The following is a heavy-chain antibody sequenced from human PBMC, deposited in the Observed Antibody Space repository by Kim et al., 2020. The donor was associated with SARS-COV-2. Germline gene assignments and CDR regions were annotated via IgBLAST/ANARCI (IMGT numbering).Heavy chain of an antibody. CDR3: ARDDDYGGNFGYFQH. Sequence: SETLSLTCTVSGGSISSYYWSWIRQPPGKGLEWIGYIYYSGSTNYNPSLKSRVTISVDTSKNQFSLKLSSVTAADTAVYYCARDDDYGGNFGYFQHWGQGTLVTVSS. J-gene: IGHJ1*01. D-gene: IGHD4-17*01. CDR1: GGSISSYY. CDR2: IYYSGST. V-gene: IGHV4-59*13.